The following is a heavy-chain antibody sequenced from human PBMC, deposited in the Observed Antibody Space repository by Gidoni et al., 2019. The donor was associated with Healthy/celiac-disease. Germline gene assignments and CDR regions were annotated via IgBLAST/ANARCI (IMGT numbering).Heavy chain of an antibody. CDR2: IVTAGNK. J-gene: IGHJ4*02. V-gene: IGHV3-13*01. CDR1: GFTFSSYD. D-gene: IGHD3-16*01. CDR3: ARGGSGGMDY. Sequence: EVQLVESGGGLVQPGGSLRLSCAASGFTFSSYDMHWVRQATGKGLEGVSAIVTAGNKYYPGSVKGRFTISRENAKNSLYLQMNSLRAGDTAVYYCARGGSGGMDYWGQGTLVTVSS.